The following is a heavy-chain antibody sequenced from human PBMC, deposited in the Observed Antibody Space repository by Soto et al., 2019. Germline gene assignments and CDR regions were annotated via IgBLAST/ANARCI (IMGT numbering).Heavy chain of an antibody. J-gene: IGHJ2*01. V-gene: IGHV4-4*02. CDR1: GDSINAENW. CDR3: ARDHCTGGNCYSNMGDWYFDL. D-gene: IGHD2-15*01. Sequence: QVQLQESGPGVVKPSETLSLTCAVSGDSINAENWWTWLRQTPGKGLEWLAEIHHSGDTKYNPSLSGRVSISLDRPRNQFSLRLRSVTAADTAQYYCARDHCTGGNCYSNMGDWYFDLWGRGALVTVSS. CDR2: IHHSGDT.